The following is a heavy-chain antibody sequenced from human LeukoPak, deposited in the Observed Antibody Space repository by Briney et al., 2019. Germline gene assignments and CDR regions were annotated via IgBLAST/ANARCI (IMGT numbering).Heavy chain of an antibody. J-gene: IGHJ4*02. CDR2: IWSTGEYI. D-gene: IGHD6-13*01. Sequence: GESLRLSCAGSGDGFTRHTMNWVRRAPGKGLEWISYIWSTGEYIYYADSVKGRFTISRDNARTSVYLQMNSLRVEDTAIYYCAREYDSRARFDSWGQGTLVTVSS. CDR3: AREYDSRARFDS. V-gene: IGHV3-21*05. CDR1: GDGFTRHT.